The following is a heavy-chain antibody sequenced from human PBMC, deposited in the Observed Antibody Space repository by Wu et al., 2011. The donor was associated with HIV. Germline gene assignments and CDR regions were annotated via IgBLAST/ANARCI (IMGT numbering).Heavy chain of an antibody. J-gene: IGHJ3*01. CDR2: IIPILGSV. CDR1: GDIFSNFA. V-gene: IGHV1-69*04. Sequence: QVQLVQSGAEVKKPGSSVKVSCKSSGDIFSNFAINWVRQAPGHGLEWMGSIIPILGSVDYAPALQGRVTITADTPTNTAFMELTSLKSEDTAAYYCARVNLPYTVVTPGSFAFDVWGQGQWSPSLQ. CDR3: ARVNLPYTVVTPGSFAFDV. D-gene: IGHD4-23*01.